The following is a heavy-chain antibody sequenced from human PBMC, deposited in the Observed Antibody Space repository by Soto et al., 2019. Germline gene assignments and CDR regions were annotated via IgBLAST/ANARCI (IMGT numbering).Heavy chain of an antibody. J-gene: IGHJ3*02. D-gene: IGHD6-13*01. CDR1: GFTFSDYY. CDR3: ARGMNQQLVSEDAFDI. CDR2: ISSSGSTI. V-gene: IGHV3-11*01. Sequence: LRLSCAASGFTFSDYYMSWIRQAPGKGLEWVSYISSSGSTIYCADSVKGRFTISRDNAKNSLYLQMNSLRAEDTAVYYCARGMNQQLVSEDAFDIWGQGTMVTVSS.